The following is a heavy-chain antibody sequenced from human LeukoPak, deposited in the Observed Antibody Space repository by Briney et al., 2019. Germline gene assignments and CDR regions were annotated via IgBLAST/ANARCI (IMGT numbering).Heavy chain of an antibody. J-gene: IGHJ4*02. D-gene: IGHD6-6*01. CDR3: AISGGIAARVPY. CDR1: GFTFSSYA. V-gene: IGHV3-23*01. Sequence: GGSLRLSCAASGFTFSSYAMSWVRQAPGKGLEWVSVISGSGGTTSYADSVKGRFTISRDNSKNTLYLQMNSLRDEDTAAYYCAISGGIAARVPYWGQGTLVTVSS. CDR2: ISGSGGTT.